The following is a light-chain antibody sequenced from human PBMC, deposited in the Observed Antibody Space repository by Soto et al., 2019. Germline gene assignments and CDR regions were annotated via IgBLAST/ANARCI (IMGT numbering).Light chain of an antibody. CDR3: RRRNDRPPRT. CDR1: QSVSGY. Sequence: IVLAQTPSPPSLSVGEAATLSRCASQSVSGYIGAYHQQPGHAARILIYAGSNGAAGIPARLSGSGSGTDFTLTISSLVPAEFSAVYYRRRNDRPPRTFGQGTRLEIK. CDR2: AGS. J-gene: IGKJ5*01. V-gene: IGKV3-11*01.